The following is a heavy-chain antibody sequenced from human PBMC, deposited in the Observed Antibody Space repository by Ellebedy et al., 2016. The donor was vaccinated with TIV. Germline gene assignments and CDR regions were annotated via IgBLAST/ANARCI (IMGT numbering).Heavy chain of an antibody. J-gene: IGHJ4*02. CDR1: GYTLTELS. Sequence: ASVKVSCKVSGYTLTELSMHWVRQAPGKGLEWMGGFDPEDGETIYAQKFQGRVTMTEDTSTDTAYMELSSLRSEDTAAYYCATQTPHDYGDYRGLDYWGQGTLVTVSS. CDR2: FDPEDGET. D-gene: IGHD4-17*01. V-gene: IGHV1-24*01. CDR3: ATQTPHDYGDYRGLDY.